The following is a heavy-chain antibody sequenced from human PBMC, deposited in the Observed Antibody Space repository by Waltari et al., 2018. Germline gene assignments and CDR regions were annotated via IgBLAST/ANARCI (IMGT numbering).Heavy chain of an antibody. J-gene: IGHJ4*02. V-gene: IGHV3-73*01. CDR2: IRSKANSYAT. CDR1: GFTFRGSA. CDR3: TRPESD. Sequence: EVQLVESGGCLVQPGGSLKLSCEATGFTFRGSAMHCVRQASGKGLEWVGRIRSKANSYATAYAASVKGRFTISRDDSKNTAYLQMNSLKTEDTAVYYCTRPESDWGQGTLVTVSS.